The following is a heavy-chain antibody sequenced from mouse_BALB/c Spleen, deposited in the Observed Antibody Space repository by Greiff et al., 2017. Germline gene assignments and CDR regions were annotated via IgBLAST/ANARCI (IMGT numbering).Heavy chain of an antibody. Sequence: QVQLQQSGAELAKPGASVKMSCKASGYTFTSYWMHWVKQRPGQGLEWIGYINPSTGYTEYNQKFKDKATLTADKSSSTAYMQLSSLTSEDSAVYYCARGPYYYGRGSGFDYWGQGTTLTVSS. CDR3: ARGPYYYGRGSGFDY. V-gene: IGHV1-7*01. CDR1: GYTFTSYW. CDR2: INPSTGYT. D-gene: IGHD1-1*01. J-gene: IGHJ2*01.